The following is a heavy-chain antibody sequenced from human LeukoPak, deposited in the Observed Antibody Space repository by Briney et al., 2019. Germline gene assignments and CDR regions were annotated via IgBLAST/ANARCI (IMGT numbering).Heavy chain of an antibody. Sequence: PGGSLRLSCAASGFTFSSYGMHWVRQAPGKGLEWVAFIRYDGSNKYYADSVKGRFTISRDNSKNTLYLQMNSLRAEDTAVYYCAKNQGILWFGENESYYFDYWGQGTLVTVSS. CDR3: AKNQGILWFGENESYYFDY. V-gene: IGHV3-30*02. CDR2: IRYDGSNK. CDR1: GFTFSSYG. D-gene: IGHD3-10*01. J-gene: IGHJ4*02.